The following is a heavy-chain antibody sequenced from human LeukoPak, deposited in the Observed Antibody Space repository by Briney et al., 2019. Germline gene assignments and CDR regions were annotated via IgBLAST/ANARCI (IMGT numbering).Heavy chain of an antibody. CDR3: TRERSTVTFDY. CDR2: IYYSGST. D-gene: IGHD4-17*01. Sequence: SETLSLTCTVSGGSISSYYWSWIRQPPGKGLEWIGYIYYSGSTNYNPSLKSRVTISVDTSKNQFSLKLSSVTAADTAVYYCTRERSTVTFDYWGQGTLVTVSS. J-gene: IGHJ4*02. V-gene: IGHV4-59*12. CDR1: GGSISSYY.